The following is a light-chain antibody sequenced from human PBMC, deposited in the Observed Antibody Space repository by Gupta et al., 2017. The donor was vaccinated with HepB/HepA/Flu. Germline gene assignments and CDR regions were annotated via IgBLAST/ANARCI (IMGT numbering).Light chain of an antibody. CDR3: QQRLSWPRT. Sequence: VLSQSPATLSLSACDRATLSCRASQNIGYRLARSQHKPGQAPRLVIFDTANRANGLPTKFSGSGSGTDFTLTIRSLAPEDFAVYYCQQRLSWPRTFGQGTKVEIK. J-gene: IGKJ2*02. V-gene: IGKV3-11*01. CDR1: QNIGYR. CDR2: DTA.